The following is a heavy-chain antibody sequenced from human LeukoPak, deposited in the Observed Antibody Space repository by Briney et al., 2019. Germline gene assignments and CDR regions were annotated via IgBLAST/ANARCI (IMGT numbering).Heavy chain of an antibody. CDR2: ISAATGNT. CDR3: AEYGDYAHDY. J-gene: IGHJ4*02. D-gene: IGHD4-17*01. Sequence: ASEKVSCKASGYTFTNYAIHWMRQSPGQRLVWMGWISAATGNTKYSQNFQDRVTITRDTSASTVYMELSSLRSEDTAIYYCAEYGDYAHDYWGQGTLVSVSS. V-gene: IGHV1-3*01. CDR1: GYTFTNYA.